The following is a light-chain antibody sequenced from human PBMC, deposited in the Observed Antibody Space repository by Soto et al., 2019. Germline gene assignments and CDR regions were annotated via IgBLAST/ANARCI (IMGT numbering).Light chain of an antibody. CDR3: HQRDT. Sequence: EIVLTHSPATLSLSPGEGATLSCRASQSISSYLAWYQQKPGQPPRLLINDASNRATGIPARFSGSGSGRDFTLTISSLEPEDFAIYYCHQRDTFGQGTKLEIK. CDR1: QSISSY. J-gene: IGKJ2*01. CDR2: DAS. V-gene: IGKV3-11*02.